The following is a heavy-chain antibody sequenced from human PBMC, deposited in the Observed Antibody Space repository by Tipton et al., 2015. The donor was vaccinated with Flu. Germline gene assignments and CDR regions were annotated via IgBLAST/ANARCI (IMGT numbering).Heavy chain of an antibody. D-gene: IGHD2-2*01. CDR2: INHSGST. CDR1: GGSFSGYY. Sequence: TLSLTCAVYGGSFSGYYWTWIRQPPGKGLEWIGQINHSGSTNYNPSLRSRVTISVDTSKNQFSLKVTSLTAADTAVYYCARDPSLGMPDYFDFWGPGTLVTASS. J-gene: IGHJ4*02. CDR3: ARDPSLGMPDYFDF. V-gene: IGHV4-34*01.